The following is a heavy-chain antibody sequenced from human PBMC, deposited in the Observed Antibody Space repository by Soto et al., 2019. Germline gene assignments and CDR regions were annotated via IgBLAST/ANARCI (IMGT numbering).Heavy chain of an antibody. D-gene: IGHD2-15*01. Sequence: PSETLSLTCVVSGGSITSYHWSWIRQFPGKGLEWIAYTAYTGNTNYNPSLKSRVTISRDTSKNQFSLKLTSVTAADTAMYYCGKVLVGATGHTDSDSWGPGTLVTVSS. J-gene: IGHJ4*02. CDR1: GGSITSYH. V-gene: IGHV4-59*08. CDR2: TAYTGNT. CDR3: GKVLVGATGHTDSDS.